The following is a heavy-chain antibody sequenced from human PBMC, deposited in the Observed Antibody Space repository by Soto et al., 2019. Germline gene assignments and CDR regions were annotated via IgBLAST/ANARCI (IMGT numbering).Heavy chain of an antibody. D-gene: IGHD2-21*02. CDR3: VRVWQVTEDY. Sequence: EVQLVESGGGLVQPGGSLRLSCAASGFTFSSYSMSWVRQAPGKGLEWVSYISSGSTTIYYADSVKGRFTISRDNAKNSLYLQMNSLRDEDTAGYYCVRVWQVTEDYWGQGTLVTVSS. CDR1: GFTFSSYS. V-gene: IGHV3-48*02. CDR2: ISSGSTTI. J-gene: IGHJ4*02.